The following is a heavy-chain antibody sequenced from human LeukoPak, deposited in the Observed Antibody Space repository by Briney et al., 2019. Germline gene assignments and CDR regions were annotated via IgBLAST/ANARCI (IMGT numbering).Heavy chain of an antibody. CDR3: AKDLTYYDFWSGTYGMDV. D-gene: IGHD3-3*01. J-gene: IGHJ6*02. CDR2: ISWNSGSI. CDR1: GFTFDDYA. V-gene: IGHV3-9*01. Sequence: GGSLRLSCAASGFTFDDYAMHWVRQAPGKGLEWVSGISWNSGSIGYADSAKGRFTISRDNAKNSLYLQMNSLRAEDTALYYCAKDLTYYDFWSGTYGMDVWGQGTTVTVSS.